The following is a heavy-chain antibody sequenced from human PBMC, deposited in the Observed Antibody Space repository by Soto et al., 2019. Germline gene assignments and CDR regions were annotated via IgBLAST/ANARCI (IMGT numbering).Heavy chain of an antibody. Sequence: ASVKVSCKASGYTFTSYDINWVRQATGQGLEWMGWMNPNSGNTDYAQKFQGRVTMTRNTSISTAYMELSSLRSEDTAVYFCARGPLINYYYYMDVWGKGTTVTVSS. CDR1: GYTFTSYD. CDR3: ARGPLINYYYYMDV. J-gene: IGHJ6*03. V-gene: IGHV1-8*01. CDR2: MNPNSGNT.